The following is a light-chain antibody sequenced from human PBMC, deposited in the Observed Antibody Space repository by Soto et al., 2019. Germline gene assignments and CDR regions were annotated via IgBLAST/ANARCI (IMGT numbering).Light chain of an antibody. CDR1: SSNIGGNS. J-gene: IGLJ1*01. CDR3: GSCDSSISDYL. CDR2: DDD. Sequence: QAVVTQPPSVSAAPGQRVTISCSGSSSNIGGNSVSWYQQLPGTAPKLLIYDDDKRPSGIPDRFSGSKSGTSATLGITGFQTGDEADYYCGSCDSSISDYLFGTGTKLTVL. V-gene: IGLV1-51*01.